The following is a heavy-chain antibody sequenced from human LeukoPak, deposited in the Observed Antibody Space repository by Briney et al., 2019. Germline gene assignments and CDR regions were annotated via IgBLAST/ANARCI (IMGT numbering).Heavy chain of an antibody. J-gene: IGHJ4*02. Sequence: SETLSLTCAVYGGSFSGYYWSWIRQPPGKGLELIGEINHSGSTNYNPFLKSRVTISVDTSKNQFSLKLSSVTAADTAVYYCARQRRTYCYDSSGYYSDYWGQGTLVTVSS. D-gene: IGHD3-22*01. V-gene: IGHV4-34*01. CDR1: GGSFSGYY. CDR3: ARQRRTYCYDSSGYYSDY. CDR2: INHSGST.